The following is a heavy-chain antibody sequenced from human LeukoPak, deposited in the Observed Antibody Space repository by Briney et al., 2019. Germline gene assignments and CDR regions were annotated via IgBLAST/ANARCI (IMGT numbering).Heavy chain of an antibody. CDR2: ISAYNGNT. CDR3: AREGNYLRRDFDY. CDR1: GYTFTSYG. J-gene: IGHJ4*02. D-gene: IGHD1-7*01. Sequence: ASVKVSCKASGYTFTSYGISWVRPAPGQGLEWMGWISAYNGNTNYAQKLQGRVTMTRDTSTSTVYMELSSLRSEDTAVYYCAREGNYLRRDFDYWGQGTLVTVSS. V-gene: IGHV1-18*01.